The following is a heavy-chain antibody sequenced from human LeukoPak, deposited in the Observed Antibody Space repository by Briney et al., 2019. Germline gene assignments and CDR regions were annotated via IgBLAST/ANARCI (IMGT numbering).Heavy chain of an antibody. CDR2: IKQDGSEK. CDR3: ARHFSLRYFDLLFDSYYFDY. Sequence: GGSLRLSCAASGFTFSSYWMSWVRQAPGKGLEWVANIKQDGSEKYYVDSVKGRFTISRDNAKNSLYLQMNSLRAEDTAVYYCARHFSLRYFDLLFDSYYFDYWGQGTLVTVSS. CDR1: GFTFSSYW. D-gene: IGHD3-9*01. V-gene: IGHV3-7*01. J-gene: IGHJ4*02.